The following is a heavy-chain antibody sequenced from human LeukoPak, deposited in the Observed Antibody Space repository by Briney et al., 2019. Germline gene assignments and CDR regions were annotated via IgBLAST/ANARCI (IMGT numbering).Heavy chain of an antibody. CDR1: GDSFTSVTDY. CDR2: GDYSGGT. D-gene: IGHD6-19*01. CDR3: AGERGEEYSSGWYKANYFYN. Sequence: PSETLSLTCTVSGDSFTSVTDYWAWIRQPPGKGLEWIASGDYSGGTYYNPSLESRVAISADMSKNQISLKLTSVTGADTAVYYCAGERGEEYSSGWYKANYFYNWGQGIRVTVSS. J-gene: IGHJ4*02. V-gene: IGHV4-39*07.